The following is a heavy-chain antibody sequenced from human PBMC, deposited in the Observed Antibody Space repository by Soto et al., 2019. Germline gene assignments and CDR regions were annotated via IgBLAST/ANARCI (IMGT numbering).Heavy chain of an antibody. Sequence: GGSLRLSCAASGFTFSSYWMSWVRQAPGKGLEWVANIKQDGSEKYYVDSVKGRFTISRDNAKNSLYLQMNSLRAEDTAVYYCAREYSVSWYGMDVWGQGTTVTVSS. J-gene: IGHJ6*02. D-gene: IGHD1-26*01. CDR2: IKQDGSEK. V-gene: IGHV3-7*01. CDR1: GFTFSSYW. CDR3: AREYSVSWYGMDV.